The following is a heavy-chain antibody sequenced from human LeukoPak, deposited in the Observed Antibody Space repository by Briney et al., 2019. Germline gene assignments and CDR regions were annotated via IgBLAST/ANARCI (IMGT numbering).Heavy chain of an antibody. CDR1: GFTFSSYW. CDR2: INSDRSST. CDR3: ARGGHDPGIPFDI. V-gene: IGHV3-74*01. Sequence: GSPRVSCAASGFTFSSYWMHWVRQAPGKGLVWVSRINSDRSSTSYADSVKGRFTISRDNAKNSLYLQMNSLRADDTAVYYCARGGHDPGIPFDIWGQGTLVTVSS. J-gene: IGHJ3*02. D-gene: IGHD1-1*01.